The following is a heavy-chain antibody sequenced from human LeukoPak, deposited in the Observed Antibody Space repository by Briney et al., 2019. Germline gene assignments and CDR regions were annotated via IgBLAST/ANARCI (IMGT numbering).Heavy chain of an antibody. CDR2: IWYDGSNK. J-gene: IGHJ3*02. CDR3: ARAKDNSGRDGFDI. Sequence: GGSLRLSCAASGVTFSTYGIHWVRQAPGKGLEWVAVIWYDGSNKYYGESVKGRFTISRDNSKNTLYLQMNSLRAEDTAVYYCARAKDNSGRDGFDIWGQGTMVTVSS. CDR1: GVTFSTYG. V-gene: IGHV3-33*01. D-gene: IGHD6-19*01.